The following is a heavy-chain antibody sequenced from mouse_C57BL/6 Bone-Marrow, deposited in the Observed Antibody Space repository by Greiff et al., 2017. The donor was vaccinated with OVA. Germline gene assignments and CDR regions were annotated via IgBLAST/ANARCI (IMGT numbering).Heavy chain of an antibody. CDR2: ISSGGDYI. Sequence: EVKLEESGEGLVKPGGSLKLSCAASGFTFSSYAMSWVRQTPEKRLEWVAYISSGGDYIYYADTVKGRFTISRDNARNTLYLQMSSLKSEDTAMYYCTRDPYYYGSSYAMDYWGQGTSVTVSS. CDR1: GFTFSSYA. CDR3: TRDPYYYGSSYAMDY. J-gene: IGHJ4*01. D-gene: IGHD1-1*01. V-gene: IGHV5-9-1*02.